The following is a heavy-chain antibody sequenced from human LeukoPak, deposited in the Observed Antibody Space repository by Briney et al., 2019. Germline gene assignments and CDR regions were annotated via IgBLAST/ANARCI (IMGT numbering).Heavy chain of an antibody. D-gene: IGHD3-9*01. V-gene: IGHV4-38-2*02. Sequence: SETLSLTCTVSGYSIISGYSWEWIRQPPGKGLEWIGCVYSSGSANYNPSLQRRVTISVDTSNNQFSLKLSSVTAADTAMYFCARGGKNDLLDPWLGPHDYWGQGTLVTVSS. J-gene: IGHJ4*02. CDR2: VYSSGSA. CDR3: ARGGKNDLLDPWLGPHDY. CDR1: GYSIISGYS.